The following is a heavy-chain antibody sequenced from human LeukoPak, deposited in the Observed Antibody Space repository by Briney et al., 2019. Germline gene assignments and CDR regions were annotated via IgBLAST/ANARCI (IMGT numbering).Heavy chain of an antibody. J-gene: IGHJ1*01. CDR1: GFTFSSYA. Sequence: GGSLRLSCAASGFTFSSYAMSWVRQAPGKGLEWVSAISGSGGSTYYADSVKGRFTISRDNSKNTLYLQMNSLRAEDTALYYCAKDIGHQLLYSYFHHWGQGTLVTVSS. CDR2: ISGSGGST. V-gene: IGHV3-23*01. D-gene: IGHD2-2*02. CDR3: AKDIGHQLLYSYFHH.